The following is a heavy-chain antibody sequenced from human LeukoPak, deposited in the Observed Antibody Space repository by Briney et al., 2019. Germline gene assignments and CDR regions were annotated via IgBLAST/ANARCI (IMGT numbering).Heavy chain of an antibody. CDR2: INHSGST. J-gene: IGHJ4*02. CDR1: GGSFSGYY. V-gene: IGHV4-34*01. Sequence: SETLSLTCAVYGGSFSGYYWSWIRQPPGKGLEWIGEINHSGSTNYNPSLKSRVTISVDTSKNQFSLKLSSVTAADTAVYYCARSRFWSGNHFDYWGQGTLVTVSS. CDR3: ARSRFWSGNHFDY. D-gene: IGHD3-3*01.